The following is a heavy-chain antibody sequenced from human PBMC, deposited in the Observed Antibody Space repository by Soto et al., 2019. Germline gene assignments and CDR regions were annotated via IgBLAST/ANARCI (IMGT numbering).Heavy chain of an antibody. CDR1: GYTFTSYY. Sequence: ASVKVSCKASGYTFTSYYMHWVRQAPGQGLEWMGTINPSGGSTSYAQKFQGRVTMTRDTSTSTVYMELSSLRSEDTAVYYCAREVVAAIEIFYYYYGMDVWGQGTTVTVSS. J-gene: IGHJ6*02. V-gene: IGHV1-46*01. CDR2: INPSGGST. D-gene: IGHD2-15*01. CDR3: AREVVAAIEIFYYYYGMDV.